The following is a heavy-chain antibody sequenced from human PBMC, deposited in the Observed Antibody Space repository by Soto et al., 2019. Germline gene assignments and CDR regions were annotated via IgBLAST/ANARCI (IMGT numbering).Heavy chain of an antibody. Sequence: PVGSLRLSCASSVFTFSSYAMHCVRHSPGKWLEWVAVISYDGSNKYYADSVKGRFTISRDNSKNTLYLQMNSLRAEDTAVYYCASVYGDVYYGMDVWGQGTTVIVS. CDR1: VFTFSSYA. D-gene: IGHD4-17*01. CDR2: ISYDGSNK. J-gene: IGHJ6*01. V-gene: IGHV3-30-3*01. CDR3: ASVYGDVYYGMDV.